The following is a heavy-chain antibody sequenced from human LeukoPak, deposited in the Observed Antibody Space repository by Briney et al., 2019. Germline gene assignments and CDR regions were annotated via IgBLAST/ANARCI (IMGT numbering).Heavy chain of an antibody. D-gene: IGHD6-13*01. V-gene: IGHV4-39*01. CDR3: ARGVPYSSSWYLYYFDY. J-gene: IGHJ4*02. CDR1: GGSISSSSYY. CDR2: IYYSGST. Sequence: KPSETLSLTCTVSGGSISSSSYYWGWIRQPPGKGLEWIGSIYYSGSTYYNPSLKSRVTISVDTSKNQFSLKLSSVTAADTAVYYCARGVPYSSSWYLYYFDYWGQGTLVTVSS.